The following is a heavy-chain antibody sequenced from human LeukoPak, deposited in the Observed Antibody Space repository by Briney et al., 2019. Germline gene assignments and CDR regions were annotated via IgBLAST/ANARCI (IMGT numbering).Heavy chain of an antibody. CDR3: AAQRIAVEGY. CDR1: GFTFSSYN. D-gene: IGHD6-19*01. Sequence: PGGSLRLSCAASGFTFSSYNMNWVRQAPGKGLEWVSSISSSSSYIYYADSVKGRFTISRDNAKNSLYLQMNSLRAEDTAVYYCAAQRIAVEGYWGQGTLVTVSS. J-gene: IGHJ4*02. CDR2: ISSSSSYI. V-gene: IGHV3-21*01.